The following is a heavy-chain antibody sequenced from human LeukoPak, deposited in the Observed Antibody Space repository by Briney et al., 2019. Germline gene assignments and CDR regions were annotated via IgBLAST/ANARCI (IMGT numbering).Heavy chain of an antibody. D-gene: IGHD3-10*01. V-gene: IGHV1-46*01. J-gene: IGHJ4*02. Sequence: GASVKVSCKASGYTFTSYYMHWVRQAPGQGLEWMGIINPSGGSTSYAQKFQGRVTMTRDTSTSTVYMELSSLRSEDTAVYYCARDRFPPYGSGSYGSFDYWGQGTLVTVSS. CDR2: INPSGGST. CDR1: GYTFTSYY. CDR3: ARDRFPPYGSGSYGSFDY.